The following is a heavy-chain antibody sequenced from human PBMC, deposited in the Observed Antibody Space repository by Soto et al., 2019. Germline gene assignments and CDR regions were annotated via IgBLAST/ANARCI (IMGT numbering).Heavy chain of an antibody. CDR3: AKGVVVVAAIYMDV. V-gene: IGHV3-23*01. CDR1: GFTFSSYA. CDR2: ISGSGGRT. J-gene: IGHJ6*03. Sequence: EVQLLESGGGLVQPGGSLRLSCAASGFTFSSYAMSGVLQAPGRGLEWFSAISGSGGRTYYADSVKGRFTISRDNSKNTLYLQMNSLRAEDTAVYYCAKGVVVVAAIYMDVWGKGTTVTVSS. D-gene: IGHD2-15*01.